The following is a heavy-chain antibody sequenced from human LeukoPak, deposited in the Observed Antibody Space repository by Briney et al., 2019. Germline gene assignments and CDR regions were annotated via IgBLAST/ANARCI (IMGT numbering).Heavy chain of an antibody. CDR1: GYSFANYW. J-gene: IGHJ4*02. V-gene: IGHV5-51*01. Sequence: GESLKISCKGSGYSFANYWIGWVRQMPGKGLEWMGIICPADSDTRYSPSFQGQVTISADKSTSTAYLQWSSLKASDTAMYYCARQDGRALYYFDYWGQGTLVTVSS. CDR3: ARQDGRALYYFDY. CDR2: ICPADSDT. D-gene: IGHD5-24*01.